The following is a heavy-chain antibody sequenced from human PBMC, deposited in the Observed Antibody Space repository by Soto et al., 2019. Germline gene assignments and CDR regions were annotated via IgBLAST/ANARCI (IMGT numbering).Heavy chain of an antibody. CDR1: GGSISSGGYY. V-gene: IGHV4-31*03. J-gene: IGHJ5*02. CDR3: ARVNSSRMVITENWFDP. Sequence: QVQLQESGPGLVKPSQTLSLTCTVSGGSISSGGYYWGWIRQHPGKGLEWIGYIYYSGSTYYNPSLKSRVTISVDTSKNQFSLKLSSVTAADTAVYYCARVNSSRMVITENWFDPWGQGTLVTVSS. CDR2: IYYSGST. D-gene: IGHD3-22*01.